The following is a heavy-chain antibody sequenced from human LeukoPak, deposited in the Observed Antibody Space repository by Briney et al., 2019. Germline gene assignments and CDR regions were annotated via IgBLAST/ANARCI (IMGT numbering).Heavy chain of an antibody. CDR2: INHSGST. J-gene: IGHJ3*02. D-gene: IGHD2-2*01. CDR3: ARGREHCSSTSCYATAFDI. Sequence: SETLSLTCAVYGGSFSGYYWSWIRQPPGKGLEWIGEINHSGSTNYNPSLKSQVTISVDTSKNQFSLKLSSVTAADTAVYYCARGREHCSSTSCYATAFDIWGQGTMVTVSS. V-gene: IGHV4-34*01. CDR1: GGSFSGYY.